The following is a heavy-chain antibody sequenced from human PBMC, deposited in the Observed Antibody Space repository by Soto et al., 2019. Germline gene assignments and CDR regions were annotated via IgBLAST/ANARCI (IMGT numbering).Heavy chain of an antibody. V-gene: IGHV3-23*01. D-gene: IGHD3-3*01. CDR2: TSGSGGST. CDR3: ASFDFWSGYYSDY. J-gene: IGHJ4*02. Sequence: GGSLRLSCAASGFTFSSYAMSWVRQAPGKGLEWVSATSGSGGSTYYADSVKGRFTISRDNSKNTLYLQMNSLRAEDTAVYYCASFDFWSGYYSDYWGQGTLVTVSS. CDR1: GFTFSSYA.